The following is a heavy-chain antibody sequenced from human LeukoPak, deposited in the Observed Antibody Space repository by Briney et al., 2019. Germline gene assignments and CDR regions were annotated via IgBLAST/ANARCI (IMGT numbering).Heavy chain of an antibody. Sequence: GGSLRLSCAASGFTFSSYEMNWVRQAPGKGLEWVSYISSSGSTIYYADSVKGRFTISRDNAKNSLYLQMNSLRAEDTAVYYCARAPSYSSGFRSSPGWFDPWGQGTLVTVSS. CDR1: GFTFSSYE. D-gene: IGHD3-10*01. CDR2: ISSSGSTI. J-gene: IGHJ5*02. V-gene: IGHV3-48*03. CDR3: ARAPSYSSGFRSSPGWFDP.